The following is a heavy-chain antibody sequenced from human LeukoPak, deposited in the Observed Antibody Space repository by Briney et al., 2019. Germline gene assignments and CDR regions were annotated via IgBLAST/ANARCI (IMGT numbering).Heavy chain of an antibody. D-gene: IGHD3-22*01. J-gene: IGHJ4*02. CDR1: GGXLSGYY. Sequence: SETLSLTCTVSGGXLSGYYCNWIRQPAGKGLEWIGRIYISGNTWYKPSLQSRVTMSVDTSKNQFSLKMSSLTAADTAVYYCARGNLGSYDQSGYYHYWGQGTRVTVSS. CDR3: ARGNLGSYDQSGYYHY. CDR2: IYISGNT. V-gene: IGHV4-4*07.